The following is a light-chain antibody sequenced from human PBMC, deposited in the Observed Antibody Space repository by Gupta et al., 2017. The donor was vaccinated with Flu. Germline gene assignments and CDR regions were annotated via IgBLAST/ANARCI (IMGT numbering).Light chain of an antibody. CDR2: EVN. J-gene: IGLJ3*02. V-gene: IGLV2-14*01. CDR3: SSDAAGSTLV. Sequence: QSALTQPASVSGSPGQSITISCTGTNRDIGDYNYVSWYQQHPGKAPNLVIYEVNNRPSGLSSRFSGSKSGNTASLTISGLQPEDEADYYCSSDAAGSTLVFGRGTKVTVL. CDR1: NRDIGDYNY.